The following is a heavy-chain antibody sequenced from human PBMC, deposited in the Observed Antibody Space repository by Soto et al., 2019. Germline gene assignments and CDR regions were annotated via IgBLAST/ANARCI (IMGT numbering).Heavy chain of an antibody. D-gene: IGHD3-3*02. Sequence: GGSLRLSCAASGFTFSSYAMSWVRQAPGKGLEWVSAISGSGGSTYYADSVKGRFTISRDNSKNTLYLQMNSLRAEDTAVYYCASFSMFYPRELYYFDYWGQGTLVTVSS. J-gene: IGHJ4*02. V-gene: IGHV3-23*01. CDR3: ASFSMFYPRELYYFDY. CDR1: GFTFSSYA. CDR2: ISGSGGST.